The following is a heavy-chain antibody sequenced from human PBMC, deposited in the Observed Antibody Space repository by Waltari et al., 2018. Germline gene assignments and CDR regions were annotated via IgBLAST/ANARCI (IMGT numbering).Heavy chain of an antibody. V-gene: IGHV4-59*11. D-gene: IGHD4-17*01. CDR3: ARGYGDLDY. CDR2: IYYSGRT. Sequence: QVQLQESGPGLVKPSETLSLTCTVSGGSISSHYWSWIRQPPGKGLEWIGYIYYSGRTNYKPPHKSRVNISVDTSKNQFSLKLSSVTAADTAVYYWARGYGDLDYWGQGTLVTVSS. J-gene: IGHJ4*02. CDR1: GGSISSHY.